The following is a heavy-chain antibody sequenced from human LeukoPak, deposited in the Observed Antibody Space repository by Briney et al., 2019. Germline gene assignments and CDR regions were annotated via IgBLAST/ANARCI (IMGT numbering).Heavy chain of an antibody. J-gene: IGHJ4*02. V-gene: IGHV1-46*01. D-gene: IGHD6-13*01. Sequence: ASVKVSCKASGYTFTSYYMHWVRQAPGQGLEWMGLTNPTGGSTGYAQKFQGRVTMTRDMSTSTVYMELSSLRSEDTAVYYCARDQYSSSFPSEEDYWGQGTLVTVSS. CDR3: ARDQYSSSFPSEEDY. CDR1: GYTFTSYY. CDR2: TNPTGGST.